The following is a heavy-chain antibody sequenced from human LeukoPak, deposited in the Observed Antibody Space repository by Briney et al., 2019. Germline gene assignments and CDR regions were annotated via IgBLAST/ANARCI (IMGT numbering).Heavy chain of an antibody. CDR3: ARVVTMVRGVTLYYFDY. V-gene: IGHV4-39*07. CDR2: IYYSGST. Sequence: SETLSLTCTVSGGSISSSSYYWGWIRQPPGKGLEWIGSIYYSGSTYYNTSLKSRVTISVDTSKNQFSLKLSSVTAADTAVYYCARVVTMVRGVTLYYFDYWGQGTLVTVSS. CDR1: GGSISSSSYY. J-gene: IGHJ4*02. D-gene: IGHD3-10*01.